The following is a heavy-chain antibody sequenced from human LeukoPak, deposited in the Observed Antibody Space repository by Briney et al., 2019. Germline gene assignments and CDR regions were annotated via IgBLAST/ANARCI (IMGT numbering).Heavy chain of an antibody. J-gene: IGHJ4*02. CDR3: AREGVFDWLLYGSFDY. Sequence: ASVKVSCKASGGTFSSYAISWVRQAPGQGLEWMGRIIPILGIANYAQKFQGRVTITADKSTSTAYMELSSLRSEDTAVYYCAREGVFDWLLYGSFDYWGQGTLVTVSS. D-gene: IGHD3-9*01. CDR2: IIPILGIA. V-gene: IGHV1-69*04. CDR1: GGTFSSYA.